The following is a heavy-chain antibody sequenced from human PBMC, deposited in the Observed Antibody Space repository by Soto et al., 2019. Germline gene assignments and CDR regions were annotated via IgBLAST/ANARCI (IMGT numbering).Heavy chain of an antibody. Sequence: GGSLRLSCEASGVSFIVYVMDWVLQAPGKGLEWVAVIWYDASKQFYAASVEGRFTVSRDNSKAILYLQMNSLRAEDTAVYYCAAWTEGATEVNWGQGPMVTVSS. CDR2: IWYDASKQ. J-gene: IGHJ1*01. CDR1: GVSFIVYV. V-gene: IGHV3-33*01. CDR3: AAWTEGATEVN. D-gene: IGHD2-15*01.